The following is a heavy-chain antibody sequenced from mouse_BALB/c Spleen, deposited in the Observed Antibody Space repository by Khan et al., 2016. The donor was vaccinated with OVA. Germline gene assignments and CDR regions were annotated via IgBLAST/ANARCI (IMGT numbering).Heavy chain of an antibody. CDR3: ARGNYYGYAMDY. CDR1: GYSITSNYA. D-gene: IGHD1-1*01. Sequence: EVQLQESGPGLVKPSQSLSLTCTVTGYSITSNYAWNWNRQFPGNKLEWMGYISYSGSTNYNPSLKSRISITRDTSKNPFFLQLNSVTTEDTATYYCARGNYYGYAMDYWGQGTSITVSS. J-gene: IGHJ4*01. V-gene: IGHV3-2*02. CDR2: ISYSGST.